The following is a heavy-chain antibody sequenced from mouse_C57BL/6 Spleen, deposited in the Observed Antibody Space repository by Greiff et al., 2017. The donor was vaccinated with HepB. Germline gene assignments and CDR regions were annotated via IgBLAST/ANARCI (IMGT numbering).Heavy chain of an antibody. V-gene: IGHV1-80*01. Sequence: QVQLQQSGAELVKPGASVKISCKASGYAFSSYWMNWVKQRPGKGLEWIGQIYPGDGDTNYNGKFTGKATLTADKSSSTAYMQLSSLTSEDSAVYVCARDAGTGQHFDYWGQGTTLTVSS. CDR1: GYAFSSYW. CDR2: IYPGDGDT. J-gene: IGHJ2*01. CDR3: ARDAGTGQHFDY. D-gene: IGHD3-3*01.